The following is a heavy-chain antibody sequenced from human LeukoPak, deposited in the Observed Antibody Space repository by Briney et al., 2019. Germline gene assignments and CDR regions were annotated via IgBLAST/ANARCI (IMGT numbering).Heavy chain of an antibody. CDR1: GFTFSSYA. V-gene: IGHV3-30-3*01. D-gene: IGHD6-13*01. J-gene: IGHJ4*02. Sequence: GGSLRLSCAASGFTFSSYAMHWVRQAPGKGLEWVAVISYDGSNKYYADSVKGRFTISRDNSKNTLYLQMNSLRAEDTAVYYCARDLTFDLQAAGPGGYWGQGTLVTVSS. CDR2: ISYDGSNK. CDR3: ARDLTFDLQAAGPGGY.